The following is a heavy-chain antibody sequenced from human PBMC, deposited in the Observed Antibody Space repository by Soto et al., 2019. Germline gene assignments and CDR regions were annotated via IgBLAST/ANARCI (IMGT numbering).Heavy chain of an antibody. CDR2: INHSGST. CDR1: GGSLSGYY. Sequence: XETLSLTCVDYGGSLSGYYWSWIRQPPGRGLDWIGEINHSGSTNYNPSLKSRVTISVDTSKNQFSLKLSSVTAADTAVYYCARRQHYSSSWYYSSAFDIWGQGTMVTVSS. V-gene: IGHV4-34*01. CDR3: ARRQHYSSSWYYSSAFDI. J-gene: IGHJ3*02. D-gene: IGHD6-13*01.